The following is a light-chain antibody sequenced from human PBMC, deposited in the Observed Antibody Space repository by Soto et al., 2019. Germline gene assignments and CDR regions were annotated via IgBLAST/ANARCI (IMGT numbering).Light chain of an antibody. J-gene: IGKJ1*01. CDR2: DAS. V-gene: IGKV1-5*01. CDR1: QSVNKW. CDR3: LQDADFPRT. Sequence: DIQMTQSPSTLSASVGDRVTITCRASQSVNKWLAWFQQKPGKVPKLLIFDASTLQTGVPSRFGGGGSGTEFTLTISGLQPDDFATYYCLQDADFPRTFGQGTKVDIK.